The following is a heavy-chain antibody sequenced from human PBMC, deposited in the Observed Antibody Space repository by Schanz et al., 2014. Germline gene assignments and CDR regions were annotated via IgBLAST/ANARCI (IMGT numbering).Heavy chain of an antibody. CDR1: GVSISSFY. D-gene: IGHD3-10*01. J-gene: IGHJ4*02. CDR2: IYYSGDT. CDR3: ASTHWFGSGTTIVDY. Sequence: QVQLQESGPGLVRPSETLSLTCTVSGVSISSFYWSWIRQSPGQGLEWIGYIYYSGDTNYNPSLKSRVTISVDTSKNQFSLKMTSVTTADTAVYYCASTHWFGSGTTIVDYWGQGTLVTVSS. V-gene: IGHV4-59*01.